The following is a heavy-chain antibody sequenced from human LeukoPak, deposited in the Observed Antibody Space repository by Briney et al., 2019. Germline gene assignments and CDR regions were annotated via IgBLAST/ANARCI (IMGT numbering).Heavy chain of an antibody. D-gene: IGHD6-13*01. CDR3: ARQGYGDSSSWFYFDY. J-gene: IGHJ4*02. CDR2: IYYSGST. V-gene: IGHV4-39*01. Sequence: PSETLSLTCTVSGGSISSSSYYWAWIRPPPGQELEWRGNIYYSGSTYYKPSLKSRVTISVDTSKNQFSLKLSSVTAGDTAVYYFARQGYGDSSSWFYFDYGGQGTLVTVSS. CDR1: GGSISSSSYY.